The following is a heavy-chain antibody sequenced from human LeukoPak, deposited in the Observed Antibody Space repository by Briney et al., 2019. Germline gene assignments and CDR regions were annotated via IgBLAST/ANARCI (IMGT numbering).Heavy chain of an antibody. Sequence: PSETLSLTCTVSGGSTSSGGYYWSWIRQHPGKGLEWIGYIYYSGSTYYNPSLKSRVTISVDTSKNQFSLKLSSATAADTAVYYCERGSPYDYIWGSYRPHFFDYWGQGTLLTVSS. CDR1: GGSTSSGGYY. J-gene: IGHJ4*02. D-gene: IGHD3-16*02. CDR2: IYYSGST. CDR3: ERGSPYDYIWGSYRPHFFDY. V-gene: IGHV4-31*03.